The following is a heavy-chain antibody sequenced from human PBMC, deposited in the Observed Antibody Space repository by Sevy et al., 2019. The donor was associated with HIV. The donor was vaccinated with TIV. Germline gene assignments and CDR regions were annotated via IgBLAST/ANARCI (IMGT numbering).Heavy chain of an antibody. CDR1: GFTFSSYA. Sequence: GGYLRLSCAASGFTFSSYAMHWVRQAPGKGLEWVAVISYDGSNKYYADSVKGRFTISRDNSKNTLYLQMNSLRAEDTAVYYCAREPIAVAGRFYYYGMDVWGQGTTVIVSS. CDR2: ISYDGSNK. CDR3: AREPIAVAGRFYYYGMDV. J-gene: IGHJ6*02. V-gene: IGHV3-30-3*01. D-gene: IGHD6-19*01.